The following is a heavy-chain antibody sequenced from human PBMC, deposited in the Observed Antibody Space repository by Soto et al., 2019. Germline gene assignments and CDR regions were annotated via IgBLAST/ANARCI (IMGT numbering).Heavy chain of an antibody. V-gene: IGHV4-39*01. Sequence: SETLSLTCTVSGGSISSSSYYWGWIRQPPGKGLEWIGYIYYSGSTNYNPSLKSRVTISVDTSKNQFSLKLSSVTAADTAVYYCARHGGYSYQSDYYYYYMDVWGKGTTVTVSS. CDR3: ARHGGYSYQSDYYYYYMDV. D-gene: IGHD5-18*01. CDR2: IYYSGST. J-gene: IGHJ6*03. CDR1: GGSISSSSYY.